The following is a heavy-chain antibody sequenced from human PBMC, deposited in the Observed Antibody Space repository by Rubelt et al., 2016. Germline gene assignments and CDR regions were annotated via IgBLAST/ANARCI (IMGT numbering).Heavy chain of an antibody. CDR3: ATRTVGVIGPHAFDI. J-gene: IGHJ3*02. CDR1: GYTLTELS. CDR2: FDPEDGET. Sequence: QVQLVQSGAEVKKPGASVKVSCKVSGYTLTELSMHWVRQAPGKGLEWMGGFDPEDGETIYAQKFKGRFPMTEDTSTATAYMELSSLRSEDTAVYYCATRTVGVIGPHAFDIWGQGTMVTVSS. D-gene: IGHD3-10*01. V-gene: IGHV1-24*01.